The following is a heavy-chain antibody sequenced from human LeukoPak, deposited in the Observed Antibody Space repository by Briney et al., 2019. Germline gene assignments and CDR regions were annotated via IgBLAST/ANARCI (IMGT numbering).Heavy chain of an antibody. CDR3: ARGLREHGAFDI. CDR2: IYSGGST. V-gene: IGHV3-53*01. Sequence: PGGSLRLSCAASGFTVSTNYMSWDRQAPGKGLEWVSEIYSGGSTYYAASVKGRFSISRDTSKNTVYLQMNSLRAEDTAVYYCARGLREHGAFDIWGQGTMVTVSS. J-gene: IGHJ3*02. CDR1: GFTVSTNY. D-gene: IGHD1-26*01.